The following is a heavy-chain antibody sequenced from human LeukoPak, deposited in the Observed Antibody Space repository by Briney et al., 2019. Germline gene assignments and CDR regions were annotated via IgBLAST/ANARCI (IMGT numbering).Heavy chain of an antibody. Sequence: GGSLRLSCAASGFTFSSYSMNWVRQAPGKGLEWVSSISSSSSYIYYADSVKGRFTISRDNAKNSLYLQMNSLRAEDTAVYYCARGLSGYSSSLGYWGQGTLVTVSS. CDR3: ARGLSGYSSSLGY. D-gene: IGHD6-6*01. V-gene: IGHV3-21*01. J-gene: IGHJ4*02. CDR1: GFTFSSYS. CDR2: ISSSSSYI.